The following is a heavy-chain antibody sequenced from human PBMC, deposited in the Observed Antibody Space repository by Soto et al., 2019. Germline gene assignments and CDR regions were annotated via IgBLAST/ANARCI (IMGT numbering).Heavy chain of an antibody. D-gene: IGHD2-15*01. CDR1: GYTFTSYA. V-gene: IGHV1-3*01. CDR3: ARHCSGGSCAEYYQH. Sequence: QVQLVQSGAEVKKPGASVKVSCKASGYTFTSYAMHWVRQAPGQRLEWMGWINAGNGNTKYSQKFQGRVTITRDTSASTAYMELSSLRSEDTAVYYCARHCSGGSCAEYYQHWGQGTLVTVSS. J-gene: IGHJ1*01. CDR2: INAGNGNT.